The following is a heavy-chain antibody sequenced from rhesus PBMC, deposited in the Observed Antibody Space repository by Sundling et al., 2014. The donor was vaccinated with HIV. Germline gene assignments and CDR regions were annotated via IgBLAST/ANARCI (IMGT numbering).Heavy chain of an antibody. CDR3: ARNPNYAEFDS. Sequence: QAQLQESGPGLVKPSETLSLTCAVSGASINDIYYWNWIRHPPGKGLEWIGHIGGGSGTTNYNPSLKSRVSISRDTSKNQFSLKLSSLTAADTAVYYCARNPNYAEFDSWGQGVLVTVSS. J-gene: IGHJ4*01. CDR2: IGGGSGTT. V-gene: IGHV4-165*01. D-gene: IGHD4-11*01. CDR1: GASINDIYY.